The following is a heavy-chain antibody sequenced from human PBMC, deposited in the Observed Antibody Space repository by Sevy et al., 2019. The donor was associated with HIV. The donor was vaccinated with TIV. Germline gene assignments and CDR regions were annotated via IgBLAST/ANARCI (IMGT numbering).Heavy chain of an antibody. CDR2: ISSSSYI. CDR3: ARDWDYYDSSGSPEDAFDI. V-gene: IGHV3-21*01. CDR1: GFTFSSYS. Sequence: GGSLRLSCAASGFTFSSYSMNWVRQAPGKGLEWVSSISSSSYIYYADSVKGRFTISRDNAKNSLYLQMNSLRAEDTAVYYCARDWDYYDSSGSPEDAFDIWGQGTMVTVSS. J-gene: IGHJ3*02. D-gene: IGHD3-22*01.